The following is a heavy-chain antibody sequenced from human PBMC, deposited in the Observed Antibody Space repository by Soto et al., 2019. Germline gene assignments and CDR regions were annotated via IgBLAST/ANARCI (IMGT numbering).Heavy chain of an antibody. Sequence: QIHLQESGPGLVKPSQTLSLTCTVSNGSISSGGYYWSWIRQHPGKGLEWIGYISYSGSTYYMPSLKSLLTISIDMSKNQFSLRLGSVTAADTAVYYCARAVPQYYDFWSGYLDYWGQGTLVTVSS. CDR2: ISYSGST. CDR3: ARAVPQYYDFWSGYLDY. J-gene: IGHJ4*02. CDR1: NGSISSGGYY. V-gene: IGHV4-31*01. D-gene: IGHD3-3*01.